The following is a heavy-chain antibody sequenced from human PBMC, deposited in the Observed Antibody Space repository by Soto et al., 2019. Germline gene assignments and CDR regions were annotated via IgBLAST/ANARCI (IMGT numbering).Heavy chain of an antibody. D-gene: IGHD4-17*01. CDR3: ARRYGYYFDY. CDR1: GGSISSYY. Sequence: QVQLQESGPGLVKPSETLSLTCTVSGGSISSYYWSWIRQPPGKGLEWIGYIYYSGSTNYIPSLKSRVTISVDTSKNQLSLKLSSVTAADTAVYYCARRYGYYFDYWGQGTLVTVSS. CDR2: IYYSGST. J-gene: IGHJ4*02. V-gene: IGHV4-59*08.